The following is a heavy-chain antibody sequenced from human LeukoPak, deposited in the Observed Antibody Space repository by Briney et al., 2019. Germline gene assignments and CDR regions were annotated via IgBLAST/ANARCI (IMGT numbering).Heavy chain of an antibody. Sequence: SETLSLTCTVSGGFFSITNYYWTLIRQPPGKGLEWIGSIYYDGSTYYYPSLKSRVTISADTSKNQFSLKLSSVTAADTAVYFCARRHRDGYTDPWGQGILVTVSS. D-gene: IGHD5-24*01. CDR1: GGFFSITNYY. V-gene: IGHV4-39*01. CDR3: ARRHRDGYTDP. CDR2: IYYDGST. J-gene: IGHJ5*02.